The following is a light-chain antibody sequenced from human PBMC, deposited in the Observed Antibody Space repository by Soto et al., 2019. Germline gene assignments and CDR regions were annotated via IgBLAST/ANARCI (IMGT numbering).Light chain of an antibody. V-gene: IGKV3-15*01. Sequence: EVVRTQSPATLSVSPGERATLSCRASQSVNDKVAWFQQKPGQAPRLLIIGASTTATGVPARFSGSGSGREFTLTISSLQSEDFAVYYCQQYNDWPPFTFGPGTKVDIK. CDR3: QQYNDWPPFT. CDR1: QSVNDK. CDR2: GAS. J-gene: IGKJ3*01.